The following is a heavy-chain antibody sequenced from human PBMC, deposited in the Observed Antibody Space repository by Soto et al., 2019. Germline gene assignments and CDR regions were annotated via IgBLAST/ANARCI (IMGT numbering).Heavy chain of an antibody. J-gene: IGHJ4*02. Sequence: QVQLVQSGAEVKKPGSSVKVSCKASGGTFSSYTISWVRQAPGQGLEWMGRIIPILGIANYAQKSQGRVTITADKSTSKAYMELSSLRSEDTAVYYCARDRSTAIDYFDYWGQGTLVTVSS. CDR1: GGTFSSYT. CDR3: ARDRSTAIDYFDY. V-gene: IGHV1-69*08. D-gene: IGHD2-21*02. CDR2: IIPILGIA.